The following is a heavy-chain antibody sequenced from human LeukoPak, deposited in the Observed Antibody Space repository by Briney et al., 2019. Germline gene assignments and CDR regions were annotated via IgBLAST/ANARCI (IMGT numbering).Heavy chain of an antibody. Sequence: GASVKVSCKASGYTFTGYYMHWVRQAPGQGLVWMGWINPNSGGTNYAQKFQGRVTMTRDTSISTAYMELSRLRSDDTAVYYCARTVGYSSGWYYFDYWGQGTLVTVSS. CDR3: ARTVGYSSGWYYFDY. D-gene: IGHD6-19*01. CDR2: INPNSGGT. CDR1: GYTFTGYY. J-gene: IGHJ4*02. V-gene: IGHV1-2*02.